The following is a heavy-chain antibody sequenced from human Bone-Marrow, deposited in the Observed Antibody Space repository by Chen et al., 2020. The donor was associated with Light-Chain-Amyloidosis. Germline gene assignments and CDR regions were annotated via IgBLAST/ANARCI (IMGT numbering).Heavy chain of an antibody. CDR3: VRDRAVITTHEYFEH. J-gene: IGHJ1*01. CDR2: IKEDGSEK. D-gene: IGHD3-22*01. V-gene: IGHV3-7*01. Sequence: EVQLVESGGGLVQPEGSLRLSCAASGFTYSSYCMTWVRQAPGKGLEWVANIKEDGSEKYYVDSVKGRFTISRDNAKNSLYLQMNSLRAEDTAVYYCVRDRAVITTHEYFEHWGQGTLVTVSS. CDR1: GFTYSSYC.